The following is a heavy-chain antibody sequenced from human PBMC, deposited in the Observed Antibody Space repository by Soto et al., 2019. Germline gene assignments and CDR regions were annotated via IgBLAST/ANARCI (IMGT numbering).Heavy chain of an antibody. J-gene: IGHJ4*02. Sequence: PGGSLRLSCAASGFTFSEHYMSWIRQAPGKGLEWLSYISSSGTTIYYADSVKGRFTISRDNTKNSLYLQMNSLRADDTAVYYCARDVYCTHGTCYTGWDYWGQGTLVTVSS. CDR2: ISSSGTTI. V-gene: IGHV3-11*01. CDR1: GFTFSEHY. CDR3: ARDVYCTHGTCYTGWDY. D-gene: IGHD2-8*01.